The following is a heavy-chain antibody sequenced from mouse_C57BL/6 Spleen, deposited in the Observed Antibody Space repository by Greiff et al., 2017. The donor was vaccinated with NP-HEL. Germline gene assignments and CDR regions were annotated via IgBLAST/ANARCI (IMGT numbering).Heavy chain of an antibody. CDR2: ISSGSSTI. J-gene: IGHJ2*01. CDR1: GFTFSDYG. D-gene: IGHD1-1*01. Sequence: DVMLVESGGGLVKPGGSLKLSCAASGFTFSDYGMHWVRQAPEKGLEWVAYISSGSSTIYYADTVKGRFTISRDNTKNTLFLQMTSLRSEDTAMCYCAGNYDYGSSYDYFDYWGQGTTLTVSS. CDR3: AGNYDYGSSYDYFDY. V-gene: IGHV5-17*01.